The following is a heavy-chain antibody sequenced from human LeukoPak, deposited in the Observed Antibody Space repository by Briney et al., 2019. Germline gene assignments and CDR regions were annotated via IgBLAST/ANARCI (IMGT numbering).Heavy chain of an antibody. Sequence: EASVKVSCKVSGYTLTELSMHWVRQAPGKGLEWVGGFDPEDGETIYAQKFQGRVTMTEDTSTDTAYMELSSLRSEDTAVYYCARAGPIDYYDSKYFDYWGQGTLVTVSS. J-gene: IGHJ4*02. CDR2: FDPEDGET. CDR1: GYTLTELS. D-gene: IGHD3-22*01. V-gene: IGHV1-24*01. CDR3: ARAGPIDYYDSKYFDY.